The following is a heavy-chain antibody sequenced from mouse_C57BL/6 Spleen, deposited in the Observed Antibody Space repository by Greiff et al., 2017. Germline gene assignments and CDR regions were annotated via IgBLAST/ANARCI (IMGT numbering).Heavy chain of an antibody. CDR2: ISAGGSYT. CDR1: GFTFSSYA. D-gene: IGHD2-4*01. V-gene: IGHV5-4*03. CDR3: ARAYDYDDGGGDY. Sequence: EVKVVESGGGLVKPGGSLKLSCAASGFTFSSYAMSWVRQTPEKRLEWVATISAGGSYTYYPDNVKGRFTISRDNAKNNLYLQMSHLESEDTDMYYCARAYDYDDGGGDYWGQGTTLTVSS. J-gene: IGHJ2*01.